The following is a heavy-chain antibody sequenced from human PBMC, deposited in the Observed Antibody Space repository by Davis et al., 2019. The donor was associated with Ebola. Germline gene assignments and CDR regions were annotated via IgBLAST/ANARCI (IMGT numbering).Heavy chain of an antibody. CDR2: ISAYNGNT. CDR3: ARDHKFMITSGGIIGIEY. V-gene: IGHV1-18*01. D-gene: IGHD3-16*02. Sequence: ASVKVSCEASGYTFTNYGISWVRQAPGQGLEWMGWISAYNGNTNYAQKLQGRVTMTTDTSTSTAYMELRSLRSDDTAVYYCARDHKFMITSGGIIGIEYWGQGTLVTVSS. J-gene: IGHJ4*02. CDR1: GYTFTNYG.